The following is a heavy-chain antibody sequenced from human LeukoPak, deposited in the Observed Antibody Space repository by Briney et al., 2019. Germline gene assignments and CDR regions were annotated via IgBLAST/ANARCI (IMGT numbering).Heavy chain of an antibody. CDR2: IDPEDGET. J-gene: IGHJ4*02. Sequence: ASVKVSCKVSGYTLTELSMHWVRQAPGKGLEWMGGIDPEDGETIYAQKFQGRVTMTEDTSTDTAYMELSSLRSEDTAVYYCATGERLKASLGYFDYWGQGTLVTVSS. CDR3: ATGERLKASLGYFDY. D-gene: IGHD5-24*01. CDR1: GYTLTELS. V-gene: IGHV1-24*01.